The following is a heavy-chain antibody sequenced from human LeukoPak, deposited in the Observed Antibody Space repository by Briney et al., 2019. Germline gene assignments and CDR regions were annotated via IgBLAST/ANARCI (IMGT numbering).Heavy chain of an antibody. CDR2: IYYSGST. CDR1: GGSISSSSYY. V-gene: IGHV4-39*06. D-gene: IGHD2-15*01. J-gene: IGHJ5*02. Sequence: SETLSLTCTVSGGSISSSSYYWGWIRQPPGKGLEWIGSIYYSGSTYYNPSLKSRVTISVDTSKNQFPLKLSSVTAADTAVYYCARGIVVVVAASRSDWFDPWGQGTLVTVSS. CDR3: ARGIVVVVAASRSDWFDP.